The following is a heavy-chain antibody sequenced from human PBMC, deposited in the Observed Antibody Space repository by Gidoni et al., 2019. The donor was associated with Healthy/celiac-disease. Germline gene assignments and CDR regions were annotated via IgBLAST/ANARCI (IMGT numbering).Heavy chain of an antibody. CDR1: GGSISSSSYY. CDR3: ARHLTYQLLTRGWFDP. V-gene: IGHV4-39*01. CDR2: IYYSGST. Sequence: QLQLQESGPVLVKPSETLSLTCTVSGGSISSSSYYWCWLRQPPGKGLEWIGSIYYSGSTYYNPSLKSRVTISVDTSKNQFSLKLSSVTAADTAVYYCARHLTYQLLTRGWFDPWGQGTLVTVSS. D-gene: IGHD2-2*01. J-gene: IGHJ5*02.